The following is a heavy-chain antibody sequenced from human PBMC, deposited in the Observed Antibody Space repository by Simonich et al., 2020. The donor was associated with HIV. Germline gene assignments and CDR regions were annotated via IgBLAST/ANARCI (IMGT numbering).Heavy chain of an antibody. D-gene: IGHD1-1*01. CDR3: ARGSNPKERDHDSFDI. V-gene: IGHV4-34*01. Sequence: QVQLQQWGAGLLKPSETLSLTCAVYGGSFSAYYWSWIRQPPGKGLEWIGEINHSENTNYNAALKSRVTLTRDSSKNQFSLKLRSGTAADAAVYYWARGSNPKERDHDSFDIWGQGTMVTVSS. CDR1: GGSFSAYY. CDR2: INHSENT. J-gene: IGHJ3*02.